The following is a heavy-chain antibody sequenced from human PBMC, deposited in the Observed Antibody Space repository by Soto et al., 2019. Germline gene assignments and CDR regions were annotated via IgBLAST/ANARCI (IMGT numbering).Heavy chain of an antibody. CDR1: GFTFSSYS. V-gene: IGHV3-48*01. J-gene: IGHJ5*02. CDR2: ISSSSSTI. Sequence: EVPLVESGGGLVQPGGSLRLSCAASGFTFSSYSMNWVRQAPGKGLEWVSYISSSSSTIYYADSVKGRFTISRDNAKNSLYLQRNSLRAEDTAVYYCARHPERIAEIGWFDPWGQGTLVTVSS. D-gene: IGHD6-13*01. CDR3: ARHPERIAEIGWFDP.